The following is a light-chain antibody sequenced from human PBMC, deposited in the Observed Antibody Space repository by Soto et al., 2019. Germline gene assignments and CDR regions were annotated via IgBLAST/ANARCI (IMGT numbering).Light chain of an antibody. V-gene: IGKV3-20*01. CDR2: GAS. J-gene: IGKJ4*01. Sequence: EIVLTQSPGTLSLSPGERATLSCRASQSVSSSYLAWYRQKPGQAPRLLVYGASSRATGIPDRFSGSGSGTDFTLTIGRLEPEDFAMYYCQQYGSSPSTFGGGTKVEIK. CDR3: QQYGSSPST. CDR1: QSVSSSY.